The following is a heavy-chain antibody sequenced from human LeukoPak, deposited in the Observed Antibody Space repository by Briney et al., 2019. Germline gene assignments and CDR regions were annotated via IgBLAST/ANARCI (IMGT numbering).Heavy chain of an antibody. CDR2: ISQGGSVK. V-gene: IGHV3-7*01. CDR3: ARVGYSGWNLEY. CDR1: GFTFRSYW. Sequence: GGSLRLSCAASGFTFRSYWMSWVRQAPGKGLEWVANISQGGSVKYYVDSVKGRFTISRDDAKNSLYVQTNSLRDEDTAVYYCARVGYSGWNLEYWGQGTLVTVSS. D-gene: IGHD5-12*01. J-gene: IGHJ4*02.